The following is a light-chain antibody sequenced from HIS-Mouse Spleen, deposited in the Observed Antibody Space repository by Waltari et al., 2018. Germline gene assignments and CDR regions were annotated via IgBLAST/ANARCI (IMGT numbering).Light chain of an antibody. V-gene: IGKV1-5*03. CDR2: KAS. J-gene: IGKJ2*01. Sequence: DIQMTQSPSTLSASVGDRVTITCRASQSISSWLAWYQPKPGKAPKLLIYKASSLESGVPSRFSGSGSGTEFTLTISSLQPDDFATYYCQQYNSYSRTFGQGTKLEIK. CDR1: QSISSW. CDR3: QQYNSYSRT.